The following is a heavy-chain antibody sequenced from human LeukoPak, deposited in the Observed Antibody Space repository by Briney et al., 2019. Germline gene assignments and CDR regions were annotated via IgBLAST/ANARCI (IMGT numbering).Heavy chain of an antibody. V-gene: IGHV1-2*02. CDR1: GYTFTGYY. CDR2: INPDSGGT. D-gene: IGHD3-22*01. CDR3: VRDTYYYDSTGQDKSDY. Sequence: APVKVSCKASGYTFTGYYMHWVRQAPGQGLEWMGWINPDSGGTNYAQKFQGRVTMTRDTSISTAYMELSRLRSDDTAVYYCVRDTYYYDSTGQDKSDYWGQGTLVTVSS. J-gene: IGHJ4*02.